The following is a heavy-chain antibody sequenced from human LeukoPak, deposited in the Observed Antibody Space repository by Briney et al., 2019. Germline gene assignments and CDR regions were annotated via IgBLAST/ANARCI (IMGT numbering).Heavy chain of an antibody. Sequence: GGSLRLSCAASGFTFSNYAMSWVRQAPGKGLEWVSGLSGTTGSTYYADSVKGRFTISRDNSENTLYLQMNSLGAEDTALYYCAKGREMATITDFDYWGQGTLVTVSS. CDR1: GFTFSNYA. J-gene: IGHJ4*02. CDR3: AKGREMATITDFDY. D-gene: IGHD5-24*01. V-gene: IGHV3-23*01. CDR2: LSGTTGST.